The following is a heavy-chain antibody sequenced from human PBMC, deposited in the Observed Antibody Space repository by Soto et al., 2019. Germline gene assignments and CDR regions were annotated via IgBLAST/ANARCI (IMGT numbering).Heavy chain of an antibody. CDR2: IYPGDSDT. CDR1: GYSFTSYW. Sequence: PGESLKISCKGSGYSFTSYWIGWVRQMPGKGLEWMGIIYPGDSDTRYSPSFQGQVTISADKSISTAYLQWSSLKASDTAMYYCARRERSSGWYPNLLDYWGQGPLVTVSS. D-gene: IGHD6-19*01. V-gene: IGHV5-51*01. CDR3: ARRERSSGWYPNLLDY. J-gene: IGHJ4*02.